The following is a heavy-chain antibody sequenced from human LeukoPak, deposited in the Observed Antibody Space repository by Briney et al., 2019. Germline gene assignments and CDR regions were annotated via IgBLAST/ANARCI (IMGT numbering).Heavy chain of an antibody. CDR3: ARHVRKRGIAAAGTPGWFDP. J-gene: IGHJ5*02. D-gene: IGHD6-13*01. Sequence: SETLSLTCAVYGGSFSGYYWSWIRQPPGKGLEWIGSIYFSGNTYYNPSLKSRVTISADTSKNQFSLKLSSVTAADTAVYYCARHVRKRGIAAAGTPGWFDPWGQGTLVTVSS. CDR2: IYFSGNT. V-gene: IGHV4-34*01. CDR1: GGSFSGYY.